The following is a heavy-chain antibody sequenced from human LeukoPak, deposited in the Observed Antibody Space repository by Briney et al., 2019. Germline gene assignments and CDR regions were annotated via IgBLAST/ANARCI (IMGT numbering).Heavy chain of an antibody. Sequence: PGGSLRLSCAASGFTFIRYAMHWVRQAPGKGLEWVAATSYDGSNKHYADSVRGRFTISRDNSKNTLYLQMNSLRAEDTAVYYCARVPGDCNVAYGCDDYFDYWGQGTLVTVSS. CDR2: TSYDGSNK. J-gene: IGHJ4*02. V-gene: IGHV3-30*04. D-gene: IGHD2/OR15-2a*01. CDR1: GFTFIRYA. CDR3: ARVPGDCNVAYGCDDYFDY.